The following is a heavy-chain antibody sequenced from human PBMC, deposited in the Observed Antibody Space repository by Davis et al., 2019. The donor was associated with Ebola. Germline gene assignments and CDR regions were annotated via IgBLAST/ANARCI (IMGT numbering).Heavy chain of an antibody. CDR2: ISGSGGST. Sequence: GESLKISCAASGFTFSSYAMSWVRQAPGQGLEWVSAISGSGGSTYYADSVKGRFTISRDNSKNTLYLQMNSLRAEDTAVYYCAKYDFWSGYYVYYYGMDVWGQGTTVTVSS. J-gene: IGHJ6*02. CDR1: GFTFSSYA. D-gene: IGHD3-3*01. V-gene: IGHV3-23*01. CDR3: AKYDFWSGYYVYYYGMDV.